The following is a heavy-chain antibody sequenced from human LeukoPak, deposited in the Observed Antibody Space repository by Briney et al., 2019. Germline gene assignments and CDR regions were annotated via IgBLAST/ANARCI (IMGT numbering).Heavy chain of an antibody. CDR2: ISWNSGSI. J-gene: IGHJ4*02. Sequence: GGSLRLSCAASGFTFDDYAIHWVRQAPGKGLEWVSGISWNSGSIGYADSVKGRFTISRDNAKNSLYLQMNSLRAEDTAVYYCARDRSIGGRVRLGGQYYYDSSGYFDYWGQGTLVTVSS. V-gene: IGHV3-9*01. CDR1: GFTFDDYA. D-gene: IGHD3-22*01. CDR3: ARDRSIGGRVRLGGQYYYDSSGYFDY.